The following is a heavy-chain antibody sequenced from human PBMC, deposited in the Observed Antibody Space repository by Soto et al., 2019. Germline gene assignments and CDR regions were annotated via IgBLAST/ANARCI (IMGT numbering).Heavy chain of an antibody. CDR3: ARDSSVDSAMEREYYCMDV. J-gene: IGHJ6*02. V-gene: IGHV3-30-3*01. CDR1: EFICSRSA. D-gene: IGHD5-18*01. Sequence: GGYLRLCCAAPEFICSRSAISCVRHAITKTLDLVAVISYDGSNKYLADSVKGRFTISRDNSKNTLYLQMNSLRAGDTAVYYCARDSSVDSAMEREYYCMDVWGQATMVTLSS. CDR2: ISYDGSNK.